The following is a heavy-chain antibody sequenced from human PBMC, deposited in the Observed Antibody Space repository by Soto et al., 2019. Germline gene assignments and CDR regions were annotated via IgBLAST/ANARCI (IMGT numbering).Heavy chain of an antibody. J-gene: IGHJ3*02. CDR1: GGSISSYY. D-gene: IGHD2-15*01. CDR3: ERVTALQYCSGGSCGYATTFDI. Sequence: PSETLSLTCTVSGGSISSYYWSWIRQPPGKGLEWIGYIYYSGSTNYNPSLKSRVTISVDTSKNQFSLKLSSVTAADTAVYYCERVTALQYCSGGSCGYATTFDIWGQGTMVTVSS. CDR2: IYYSGST. V-gene: IGHV4-59*01.